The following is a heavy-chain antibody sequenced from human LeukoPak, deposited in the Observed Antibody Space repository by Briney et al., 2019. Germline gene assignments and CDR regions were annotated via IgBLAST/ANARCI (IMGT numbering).Heavy chain of an antibody. V-gene: IGHV3-74*01. D-gene: IGHD1-1*01. CDR3: AREFLPTGIHTDSFDI. CDR2: IDGEGSST. CDR1: GSTLSGYW. J-gene: IGHJ3*02. Sequence: PPGGSLRLSCAASGSTLSGYWVQWLRQAPGKGLVWVSRIDGEGSSTSYADSVKGRFTISRDNAKNTLFLQMNSLRAEDTAVYFCAREFLPTGIHTDSFDIWGQGTLVTVSS.